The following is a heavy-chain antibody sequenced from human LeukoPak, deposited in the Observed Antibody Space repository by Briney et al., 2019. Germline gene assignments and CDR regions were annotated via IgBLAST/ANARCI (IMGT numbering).Heavy chain of an antibody. Sequence: KPSETLSLTCTVSGGSISSYYWSWIRQPAGKGLEWIGRIYTSGSTNYNPSLKSRVTMSVDTSKNQFSLKLSSVTAADTAVYYCARKFGSSWYGAIDYWGQGTLVTVSS. J-gene: IGHJ4*02. CDR2: IYTSGST. CDR3: ARKFGSSWYGAIDY. V-gene: IGHV4-4*07. CDR1: GGSISSYY. D-gene: IGHD6-13*01.